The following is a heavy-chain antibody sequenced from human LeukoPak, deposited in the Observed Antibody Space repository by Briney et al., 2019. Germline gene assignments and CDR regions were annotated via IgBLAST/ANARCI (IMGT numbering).Heavy chain of an antibody. CDR3: ARSVGVVNLDY. D-gene: IGHD3-3*01. J-gene: IGHJ4*02. Sequence: PGGSLRLSRAASGFTFSNYGMNWVRQAPGKGLEWVSSISSSSSYIYYADSVKGRFTISRDNAKNSLYLQMNSLRAEDTAVYYCARSVGVVNLDYWGQGTLVTVSS. CDR2: ISSSSSYI. CDR1: GFTFSNYG. V-gene: IGHV3-21*01.